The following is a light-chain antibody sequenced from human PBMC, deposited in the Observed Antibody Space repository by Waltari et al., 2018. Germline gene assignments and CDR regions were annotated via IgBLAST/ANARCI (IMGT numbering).Light chain of an antibody. CDR3: QQYYTTPRT. CDR1: QSVLFSSNNKNY. V-gene: IGKV4-1*01. Sequence: DVVMTQSPDSLAVSLGERATINFKSSQSVLFSSNNKNYLAWYQQKPGQPPKLLIYWASTREPGVPDRFSGSGSGTDFTLTINSLQAEDVAVYYCQQYYTTPRTFGQGTKVEIK. J-gene: IGKJ1*01. CDR2: WAS.